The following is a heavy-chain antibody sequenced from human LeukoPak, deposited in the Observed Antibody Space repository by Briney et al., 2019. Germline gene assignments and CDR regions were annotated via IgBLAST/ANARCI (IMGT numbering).Heavy chain of an antibody. CDR2: IGTAGDT. V-gene: IGHV3-13*01. Sequence: GGSLRLSCAASGFSFSSYDMHWIRQVTGKGLEWVSAIGTAGDTYYPGSVKGRFTISRENAKNSLYLQMNSLRAGDTAVYYCARVGDSGYDYFDYWGQGTLVTVSS. CDR3: ARVGDSGYDYFDY. D-gene: IGHD5-12*01. CDR1: GFSFSSYD. J-gene: IGHJ4*02.